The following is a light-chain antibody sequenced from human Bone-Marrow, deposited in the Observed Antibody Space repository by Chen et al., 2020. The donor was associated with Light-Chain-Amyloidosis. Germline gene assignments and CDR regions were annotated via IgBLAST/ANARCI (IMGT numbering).Light chain of an antibody. Sequence: SYELTQPPSVSVSPGQTARITCSGDDLPTQYAYWYQQKPGQAPVLVIHRDTERPSGISERFSGSSSGTTATLTISGGQAEDEADYHCQSADSSGTYEVIFGGGTTLTVL. V-gene: IGLV3-25*03. CDR1: DLPTQY. CDR2: RDT. CDR3: QSADSSGTYEVI. J-gene: IGLJ2*01.